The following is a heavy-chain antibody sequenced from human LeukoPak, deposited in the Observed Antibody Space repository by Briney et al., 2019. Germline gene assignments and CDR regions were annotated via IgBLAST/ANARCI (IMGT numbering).Heavy chain of an antibody. CDR2: IYTSGST. J-gene: IGHJ6*02. CDR3: ARDGNIPYYYGMDV. D-gene: IGHD2/OR15-2a*01. V-gene: IGHV4-4*07. Sequence: PSETLSLTCAVYGGSFSGYYWSWIRQPAGKGLEWIGRIYTSGSTNYNPSLKGRVTISVDTSKNQFSLKLSSVTAADTAVYYCARDGNIPYYYGMDVWGQGTTVTVSS. CDR1: GGSFSGYY.